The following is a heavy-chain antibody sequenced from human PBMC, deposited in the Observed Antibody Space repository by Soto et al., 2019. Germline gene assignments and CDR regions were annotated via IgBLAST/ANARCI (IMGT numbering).Heavy chain of an antibody. CDR1: GFTFSSYA. CDR2: ISGSGGST. CDR3: AKDNGDYLYVDIVATMS. D-gene: IGHD5-12*01. J-gene: IGHJ4*02. Sequence: HPGGSLRLSCAASGFTFSSYAMSWVRQAPGKGLEWVSAISGSGGSTYYADSVKGRFTISRDNSKNTLYLQMNSLRAEDTAVYYCAKDNGDYLYVDIVATMSWGQGTLVSVS. V-gene: IGHV3-23*01.